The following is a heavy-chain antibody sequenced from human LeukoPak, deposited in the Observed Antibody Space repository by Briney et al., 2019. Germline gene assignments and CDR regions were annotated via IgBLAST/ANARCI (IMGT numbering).Heavy chain of an antibody. J-gene: IGHJ4*02. CDR2: ISTSSSYI. D-gene: IGHD6-19*01. CDR3: ARQQWLDGAYYFDY. V-gene: IGHV3-21*01. CDR1: GFTFSGST. Sequence: GGSLRLSCAASGFTFSGSTMNWVRQAPGKGLEWVSFISTSSSYIYYADSVRGRFTISRDNAKNSLYLQMNSLRAEDTAVYYCARQQWLDGAYYFDYWVQGTLVTVSS.